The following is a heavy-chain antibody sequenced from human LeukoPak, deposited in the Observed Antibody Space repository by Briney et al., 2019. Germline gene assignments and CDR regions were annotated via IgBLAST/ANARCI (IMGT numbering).Heavy chain of an antibody. CDR3: ARHMKAFDI. D-gene: IGHD3-16*01. J-gene: IGHJ3*02. Sequence: GSLRLSCAASGFTFSSYSMNWVRQPPGKGLEWIGSIYYSGSTYYNPSLKSRVTISVDTSKNQFSLKLSSVTAADTAVYYCARHMKAFDIWGQGTMVTVSS. CDR2: IYYSGST. V-gene: IGHV4-39*01. CDR1: GFTFSSYSMN.